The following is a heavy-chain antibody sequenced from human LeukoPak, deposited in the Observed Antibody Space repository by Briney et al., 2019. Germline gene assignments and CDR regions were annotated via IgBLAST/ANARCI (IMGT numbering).Heavy chain of an antibody. CDR3: ARQILTYYYGWGTLGTGEFDP. D-gene: IGHD3-10*01. J-gene: IGHJ5*02. CDR2: IYHSGST. Sequence: SETLSLTCTVSGYSISSGYYWGWIRQPSGKGLEWIGSIYHSGSTYYNPSLKSRVTISVDTSKNQFSLKLSSVTAADTAVYYCARQILTYYYGWGTLGTGEFDPWGQGTLVTVSS. CDR1: GYSISSGYY. V-gene: IGHV4-38-2*02.